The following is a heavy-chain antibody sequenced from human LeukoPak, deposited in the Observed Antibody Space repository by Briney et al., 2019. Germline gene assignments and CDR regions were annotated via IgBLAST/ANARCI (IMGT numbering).Heavy chain of an antibody. J-gene: IGHJ4*02. CDR1: RLIDRSRY. V-gene: IGHV3-53*01. CDR3: LREGYYGRSGYYLY. CDR2: IYRGGRT. Sequence: PGGSLRLSCASSRLIDRSRYMSWVGQARARGVAWVSVIYRGGRTYYADCVKGGLTISSDNSQNPLYLQMNNLRAEDSAVYFCLREGYYGRSGYYLYWGQGTLVTVSS. D-gene: IGHD3-22*01.